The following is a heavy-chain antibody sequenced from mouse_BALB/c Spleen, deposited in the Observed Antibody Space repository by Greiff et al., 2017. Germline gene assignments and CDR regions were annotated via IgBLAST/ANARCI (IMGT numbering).Heavy chain of an antibody. CDR3: ARGDYDVGPFAY. D-gene: IGHD2-4*01. Sequence: QVHVKQSGPGLVQPSQSLSITCTVSGFSLTSYGVHWVRQSPGKGLEWLGVIWSGGSTDYNAAFISRLSISKDNSKSQVFFKMNSLQANDTAIYYCARGDYDVGPFAYWGQGTLVTVSA. J-gene: IGHJ3*01. CDR1: GFSLTSYG. CDR2: IWSGGST. V-gene: IGHV2-2*02.